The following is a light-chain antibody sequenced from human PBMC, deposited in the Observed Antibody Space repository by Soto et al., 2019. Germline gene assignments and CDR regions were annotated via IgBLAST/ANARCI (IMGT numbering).Light chain of an antibody. CDR2: LGS. Sequence: EIVMTQSPLSLPVTPGEPASISCRSSQSLLHSSGSNFLDWYLQKPGQSPQLLIYLGSNRASGVADRFSGSGSGIDFTLKISRVEAEDVGVYYCMQVLQAPLSFGGGTRVEIK. CDR3: MQVLQAPLS. J-gene: IGKJ4*01. CDR1: QSLLHSSGSNF. V-gene: IGKV2-28*01.